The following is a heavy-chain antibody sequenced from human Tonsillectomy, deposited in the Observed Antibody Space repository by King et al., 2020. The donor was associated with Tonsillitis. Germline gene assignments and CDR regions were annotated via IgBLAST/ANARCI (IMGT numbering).Heavy chain of an antibody. J-gene: IGHJ4*02. CDR2: IRGSGDST. CDR1: GFTFSSYT. CDR3: ARLSYDRSGYYYYDS. D-gene: IGHD3-22*01. Sequence: QLVQSGGGLVQPGGSLRLSCVASGFTFSSYTMNWVRQAPGKGLEWVSAIRGSGDSTYYADSVKGRITISRDNSKNTLFLQMNSLRAEDTAIYYCARLSYDRSGYYYYDSWGQGTLVTVSS. V-gene: IGHV3-23*04.